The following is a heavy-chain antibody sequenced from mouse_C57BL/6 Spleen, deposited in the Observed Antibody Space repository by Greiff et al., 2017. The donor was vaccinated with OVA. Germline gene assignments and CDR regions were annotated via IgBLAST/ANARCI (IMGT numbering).Heavy chain of an antibody. V-gene: IGHV2-5*01. CDR3: AKSTMITTGGFDY. CDR1: GFSLTSYG. D-gene: IGHD2-4*01. J-gene: IGHJ2*01. CDR2: IWRGGST. Sequence: QVQLQQSGPGLVQPSQSLSITCTVSGFSLTSYGVHWVRQSPGKGLEWLVVIWRGGSTDYNAAFMSRLSITKDNSKSQVFFKMNSLQADDTAIYYCAKSTMITTGGFDYWGQGTTLTVAS.